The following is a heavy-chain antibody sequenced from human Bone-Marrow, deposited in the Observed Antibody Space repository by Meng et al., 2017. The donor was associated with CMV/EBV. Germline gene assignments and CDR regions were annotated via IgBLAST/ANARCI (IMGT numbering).Heavy chain of an antibody. CDR3: ARDSCSSTSCYIDYYYGMDV. CDR1: GGTFSSYA. Sequence: ASVKVSCKASGGTFSSYAISWVRQAPGQGLEWMGWINPNSGGTNYAQKFQGRVTMTRDTSISTAYMELSRLRSDDTAVYYCARDSCSSTSCYIDYYYGMDVWGQGTTVTVSS. CDR2: INPNSGGT. V-gene: IGHV1-2*02. D-gene: IGHD2-2*02. J-gene: IGHJ6*02.